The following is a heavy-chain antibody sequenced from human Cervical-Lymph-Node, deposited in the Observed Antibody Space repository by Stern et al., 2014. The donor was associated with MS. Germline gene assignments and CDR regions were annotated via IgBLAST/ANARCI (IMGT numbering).Heavy chain of an antibody. J-gene: IGHJ4*02. CDR2: IYPGDSET. CDR1: GYKFSIYW. V-gene: IGHV5-51*01. D-gene: IGHD1-14*01. CDR3: ARQTTAWASDV. Sequence: EVQLAESGAELIRPGESLKISCKGSGYKFSIYWIAWVRQMPGKGLEWMGIIYPGDSETRYSPSCQGQVTMSADKSTSTAYLQWSSLNASDTAMYFCARQTTAWASDVWGQGTLVTVSS.